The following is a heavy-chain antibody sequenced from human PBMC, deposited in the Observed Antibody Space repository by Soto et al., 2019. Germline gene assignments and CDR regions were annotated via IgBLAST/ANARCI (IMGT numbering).Heavy chain of an antibody. Sequence: QITLKESGPTLVKPTQTLTLTCTFSGFSLNISEVGVGWIRQPPGKALEWLSLIYWDDDKRYSPSLKSRLTIPKDTSKNQVVLTVTNMDPVDTATYYCALRRKSGGYYNWFDPWGQGTLVTVSS. CDR2: IYWDDDK. J-gene: IGHJ5*02. CDR3: ALRRKSGGYYNWFDP. CDR1: GFSLNISEVG. D-gene: IGHD2-21*02. V-gene: IGHV2-5*02.